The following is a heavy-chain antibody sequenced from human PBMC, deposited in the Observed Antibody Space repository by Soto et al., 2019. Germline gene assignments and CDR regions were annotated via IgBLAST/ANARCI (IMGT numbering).Heavy chain of an antibody. Sequence: ASVKVSCKASGYTFTSYYMHWVRQAPGQGLEWMGIINPSGGSTSYAQKFQGRVTMTRDTSTSTVYMELSSLRSEDTAVYYCARAAREDIVVVPAADYGMDVWGQGTTVTVSS. CDR1: GYTFTSYY. CDR2: INPSGGST. V-gene: IGHV1-46*01. D-gene: IGHD2-2*01. CDR3: ARAAREDIVVVPAADYGMDV. J-gene: IGHJ6*02.